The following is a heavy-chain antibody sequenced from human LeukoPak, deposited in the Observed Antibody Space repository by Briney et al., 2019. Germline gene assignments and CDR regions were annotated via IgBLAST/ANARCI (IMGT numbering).Heavy chain of an antibody. CDR3: ASWAGNTQSNSWSGPFDY. J-gene: IGHJ4*02. V-gene: IGHV3-7*01. Sequence: GGSLRLSCAASGFTFSSYWMSWVRQAPGKGLEWVANIKQDGSEKYYVDSVKGRFTISRDNAKNSLYLQMSSLRVEDTAMYYCASWAGNTQSNSWSGPFDYWGQGSLVTVSS. CDR1: GFTFSSYW. CDR2: IKQDGSEK. D-gene: IGHD3-3*01.